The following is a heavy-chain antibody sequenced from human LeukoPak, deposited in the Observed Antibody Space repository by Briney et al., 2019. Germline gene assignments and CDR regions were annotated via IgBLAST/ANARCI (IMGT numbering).Heavy chain of an antibody. V-gene: IGHV3-74*01. J-gene: IGHJ4*02. CDR1: GFTFSSYW. D-gene: IGHD3-22*01. Sequence: PGGSLLLSCATSGFTFSSYWMHWVRQVPGRGLVWVSRINSDGSITDYADSVKGRFTIARDTAQNTLHLQMNSLRVEDTAMYYCAREPGGYYDSSGFLDDWGQGTLVTVSS. CDR3: AREPGGYYDSSGFLDD. CDR2: INSDGSIT.